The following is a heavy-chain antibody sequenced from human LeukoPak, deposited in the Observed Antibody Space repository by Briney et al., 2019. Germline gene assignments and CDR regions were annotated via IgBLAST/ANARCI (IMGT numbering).Heavy chain of an antibody. D-gene: IGHD6-19*01. CDR3: AKDRDSRDWYKDAFDI. CDR1: GFTFSTYV. CDR2: I. Sequence: GGSLRLSCAASGFTFSTYVVNWVRQAPGKGLEWVSAIKGRFTISRDNSKNTLYLQMSSLRAEDTAIYYCAKDRDSRDWYKDAFDIWGQGTMVTVSS. J-gene: IGHJ3*02. V-gene: IGHV3-23*01.